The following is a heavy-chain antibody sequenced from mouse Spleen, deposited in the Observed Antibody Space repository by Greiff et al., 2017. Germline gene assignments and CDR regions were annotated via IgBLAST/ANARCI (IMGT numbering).Heavy chain of an antibody. V-gene: IGHV3-6*01. CDR2: IRYDGSN. Sequence: EVKLQESGPGLVKPSPSLSLTCSVSGYSITSGYYWNWIRQPPGNKPEWMCYIRYDGSNNYNPSVKNRITITRDTSKNQFFLKLNSVTTEDTARYYCARAYYGYDGAWFAYWGQGTLVTVSA. D-gene: IGHD2-2*01. CDR3: ARAYYGYDGAWFAY. J-gene: IGHJ3*01. CDR1: GYSITSGYY.